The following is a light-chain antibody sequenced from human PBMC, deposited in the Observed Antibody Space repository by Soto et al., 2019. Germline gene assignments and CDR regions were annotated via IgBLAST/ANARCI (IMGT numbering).Light chain of an antibody. J-gene: IGKJ1*01. V-gene: IGKV3-20*01. CDR1: QSASSSS. CDR2: GAS. Sequence: EIVLTQSPGTLSLSPGERATVSCRASQSASSSSFAWYQQKPGQAPRLLISGASNRATGIPDRFSGSGSGTDLTLTILRLETEDFAVYYGHHHARSVVTFGNGTRVEI. CDR3: HHHARSVVT.